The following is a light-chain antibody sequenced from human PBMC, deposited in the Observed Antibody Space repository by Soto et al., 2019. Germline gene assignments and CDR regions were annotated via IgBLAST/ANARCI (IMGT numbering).Light chain of an antibody. CDR1: QSVGSN. V-gene: IGKV3-15*01. Sequence: EVAMTQSPATLSVSPGERVTLSCRASQSVGSNLAWYQQKPGQAPRLLIHGASTRATGIPARFSGSGSGTEFTLTISSMQFEDFAVYSCQQYSVWPPFTFGGGTKVDIK. J-gene: IGKJ4*01. CDR2: GAS. CDR3: QQYSVWPPFT.